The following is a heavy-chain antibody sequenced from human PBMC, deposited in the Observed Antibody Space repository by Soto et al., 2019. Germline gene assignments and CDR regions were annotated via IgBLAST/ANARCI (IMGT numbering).Heavy chain of an antibody. CDR3: ARWVGASNWFDP. CDR2: INTNTGDT. CDR1: GYTFTGYH. Sequence: QVQLVQSGAEVKEPGASVKVYCKTSGYTFTGYHIQWVRQAPGQGLEWMGWINTNTGDTNYAQKFQGWVTMTRDTSINTAYVQVSRLTSDDTAVYYCARWVGASNWFDPWGQGTLVTVSS. D-gene: IGHD1-26*01. V-gene: IGHV1-2*04. J-gene: IGHJ5*02.